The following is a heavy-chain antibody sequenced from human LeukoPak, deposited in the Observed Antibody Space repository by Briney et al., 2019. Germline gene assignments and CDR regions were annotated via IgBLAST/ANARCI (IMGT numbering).Heavy chain of an antibody. J-gene: IGHJ6*02. D-gene: IGHD2-2*01. CDR3: ARDPVAYCSSTSCSKGYGMDV. CDR2: IWYDGSDK. Sequence: PGGSLRLSCAASGFTFSSYGMHWVRQAPGKGLEWVAVIWYDGSDKYYADSVKGRFTISRDNSKNTLYLQMNSLRAEDTDVYYCARDPVAYCSSTSCSKGYGMDVWGQGTTVTVSS. V-gene: IGHV3-33*01. CDR1: GFTFSSYG.